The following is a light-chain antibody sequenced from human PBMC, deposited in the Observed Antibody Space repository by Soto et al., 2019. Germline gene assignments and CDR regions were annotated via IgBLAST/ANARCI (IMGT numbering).Light chain of an antibody. J-gene: IGLJ7*01. Sequence: QSALSQEASVSGTPGQRVAMACSGGNSNIGKNSVNWYRQVPGTAPQLLIYSDTLRSFGIPDRFSASKSDTSATLAIGGLQSDDEALYFCAAWDDSLNGLVFGGGTQLTVL. V-gene: IGLV1-44*01. CDR2: SDT. CDR3: AAWDDSLNGLV. CDR1: NSNIGKNS.